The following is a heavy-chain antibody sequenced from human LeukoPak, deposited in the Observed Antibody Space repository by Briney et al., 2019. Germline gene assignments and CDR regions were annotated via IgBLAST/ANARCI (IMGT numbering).Heavy chain of an antibody. CDR3: AREVRESYDSSGCFDY. D-gene: IGHD3-22*01. J-gene: IGHJ4*02. V-gene: IGHV4-31*03. Sequence: SETLSLTCTVSGGSISSGGYYWSWIRQHPGKGLEWIGYIYYSGSTYYNPSLKSRVTISVDTSKNQFSLKLSSVTAADTAVYYCAREVRESYDSSGCFDYWGQGTLVTVSS. CDR1: GGSISSGGYY. CDR2: IYYSGST.